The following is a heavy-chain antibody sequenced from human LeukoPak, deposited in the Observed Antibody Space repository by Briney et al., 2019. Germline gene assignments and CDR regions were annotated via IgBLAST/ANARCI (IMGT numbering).Heavy chain of an antibody. D-gene: IGHD6-6*01. CDR3: ARRREYSSSSGNWFDP. V-gene: IGHV5-51*01. J-gene: IGHJ5*02. CDR1: GYTFSDYW. CDR2: IYPGDSDT. Sequence: GESLKISCKGSGYTFSDYWIGWVRQMPGKGLEWMGIIYPGDSDTRYSPSFQGQVTISADKSISTAYLQWSSLKASDTAMYYCARRREYSSSSGNWFDPWGQGTLVTVSS.